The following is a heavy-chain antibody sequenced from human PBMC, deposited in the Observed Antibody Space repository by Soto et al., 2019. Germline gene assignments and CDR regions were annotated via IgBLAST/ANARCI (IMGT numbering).Heavy chain of an antibody. CDR3: ARVGVYDSSGYYFVYYFDY. CDR2: IYYSGST. V-gene: IGHV4-30-4*01. Sequence: PSETLSLTCTVSGGSISSGDYYWSWIRQPPGKGLEWIGYIYYSGSTYYNPSLKSRVTISVDTSKNQFSLKLSSVTAADTAVYYCARVGVYDSSGYYFVYYFDYWGQGTLVTVSS. D-gene: IGHD3-22*01. CDR1: GGSISSGDYY. J-gene: IGHJ4*02.